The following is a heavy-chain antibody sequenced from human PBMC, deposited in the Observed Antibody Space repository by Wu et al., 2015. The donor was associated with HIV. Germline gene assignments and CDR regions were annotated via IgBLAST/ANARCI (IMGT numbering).Heavy chain of an antibody. CDR1: GYTFTGYY. CDR2: INPDSGDT. V-gene: IGHV1-2*02. J-gene: IGHJ6*03. D-gene: IGHD3-3*01. Sequence: QVQLVQSGTEMKKSGASMKVSCKTSGYTFTGYYIHWVRQAPGQGLEWMGWINPDSGDTKFAQTFKDRVTMTRDTFTTTVKLVLASLRYNDTATYYCARDWQYQVTFGDFYMDIWGNGTTVIVS. CDR3: ARDWQYQVTFGDFYMDI.